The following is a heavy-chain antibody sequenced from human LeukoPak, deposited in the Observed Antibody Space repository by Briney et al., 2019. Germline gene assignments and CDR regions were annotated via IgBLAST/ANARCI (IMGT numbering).Heavy chain of an antibody. CDR1: GFTFSSYE. CDR3: ARDQDSGYYYVVDY. V-gene: IGHV3-48*03. J-gene: IGHJ4*02. D-gene: IGHD3-22*01. Sequence: GGSLRLSCAASGFTFSSYEMNWVRQAPGKGLEWVSYISISGGATYYADSVKGRFTISRDNAKNSLYLQMNSLRAEDTAVYYCARDQDSGYYYVVDYWGQGTLVTVSS. CDR2: ISISGGAT.